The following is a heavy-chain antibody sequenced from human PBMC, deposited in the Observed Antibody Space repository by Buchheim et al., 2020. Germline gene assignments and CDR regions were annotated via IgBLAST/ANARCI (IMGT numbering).Heavy chain of an antibody. CDR3: ASLSGYSSSWYQWKGNYYYGMDV. V-gene: IGHV1-46*03. Sequence: QVQLVQSGAEVKKPGASVKVSCKASGYTFTSYYMHWVRQAPGQGLEWMGIINPSGGSTSYAQKFQGSVTMTRDTSTSTVYMELSSLRSEDTAVYYCASLSGYSSSWYQWKGNYYYGMDVWGQGTT. CDR2: INPSGGST. CDR1: GYTFTSYY. D-gene: IGHD6-13*01. J-gene: IGHJ6*02.